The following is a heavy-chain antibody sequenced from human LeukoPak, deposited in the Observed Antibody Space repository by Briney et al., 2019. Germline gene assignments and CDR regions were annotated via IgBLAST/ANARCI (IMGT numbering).Heavy chain of an antibody. D-gene: IGHD3-22*01. V-gene: IGHV4-4*07. CDR2: IYTSGST. CDR3: ARAGLDYYDTSGAPADSFDI. CDR1: GGSISTYY. Sequence: SETLSLTCTVSGGSISTYYWTWVRQPAGKGLEWIGRIYTSGSTNYNPSLKSRVTMSVDTPKNHFSLKLSSVTAADTAVYYCARAGLDYYDTSGAPADSFDIWGRGTLVTVSS. J-gene: IGHJ3*02.